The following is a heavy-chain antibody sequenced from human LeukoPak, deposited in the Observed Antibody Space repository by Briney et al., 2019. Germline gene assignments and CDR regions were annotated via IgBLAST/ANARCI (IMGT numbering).Heavy chain of an antibody. Sequence: GASVKVSCKVSGYTLTELSMHWVRQAPGKGLEWMGGFDPEDGETIYAQKFQGRVTMTEDTSTDTAYMELSSLRSEDTAVYYCATGSPLREPPDYYYYYYMDVWGKGTTVTVSS. D-gene: IGHD1-14*01. J-gene: IGHJ6*03. CDR2: FDPEDGET. CDR1: GYTLTELS. CDR3: ATGSPLREPPDYYYYYYMDV. V-gene: IGHV1-24*01.